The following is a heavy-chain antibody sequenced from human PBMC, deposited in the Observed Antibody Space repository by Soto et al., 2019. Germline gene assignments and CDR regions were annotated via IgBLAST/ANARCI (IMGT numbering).Heavy chain of an antibody. D-gene: IGHD3-3*01. CDR3: AKSPFHTIFGVGMTFDY. Sequence: GGSLRLSCAASGFTFSSYAMSWVRQAPGKGLEWVSAISGSGGSTYYADSVKGRFTTSRDNSKNTLYLQMNSLRAEDTAVYYCAKSPFHTIFGVGMTFDYWGQGTLVTVSS. CDR2: ISGSGGST. J-gene: IGHJ4*02. CDR1: GFTFSSYA. V-gene: IGHV3-23*01.